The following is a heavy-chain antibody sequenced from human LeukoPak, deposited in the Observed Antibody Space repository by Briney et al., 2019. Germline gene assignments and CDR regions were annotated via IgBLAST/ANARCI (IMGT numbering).Heavy chain of an antibody. D-gene: IGHD2-2*01. CDR2: INHSGST. J-gene: IGHJ3*02. CDR1: GGSFSGYY. Sequence: SETLSLTCAVYGGSFSGYYWSWIRQPPGKGLEWIGEINHSGSTNYNPSLKSRVTISVDTSKNQFSLKLSSVTAADTAVYYCARGWGYCSSTSCYLAFDIWGQGTMVNVSS. V-gene: IGHV4-34*01. CDR3: ARGWGYCSSTSCYLAFDI.